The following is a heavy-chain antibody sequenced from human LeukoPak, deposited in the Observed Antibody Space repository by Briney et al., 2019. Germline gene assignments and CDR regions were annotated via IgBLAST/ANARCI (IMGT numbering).Heavy chain of an antibody. J-gene: IGHJ4*02. CDR1: GFTFSSYW. Sequence: GGSLRLSSAASGFTFSSYWMHWVPQAPGKGLVWVSRINSDGSSTSYADSVKGRFTISRDNAKNTLYLQMNSLRAEDTAVYHCARGDYDFWSGSKNIWGQGTLVTVSS. CDR3: ARGDYDFWSGSKNI. CDR2: INSDGSST. D-gene: IGHD3-3*01. V-gene: IGHV3-74*01.